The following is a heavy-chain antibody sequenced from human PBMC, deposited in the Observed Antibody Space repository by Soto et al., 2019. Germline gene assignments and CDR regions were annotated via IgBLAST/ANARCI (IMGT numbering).Heavy chain of an antibody. CDR2: ISYDGSNK. Sequence: QVQLVESGGGVVQPGRSLRLSCAASGFTFSSYGMHWVRQAPGKGLEWVAVISYDGSNKYYADSVKGRFTISRDNSTNTMYLQMNSLRAEDTAVYYCAKDSGYDWGQGSFDYWGQGTLVTVSS. CDR1: GFTFSSYG. D-gene: IGHD5-12*01. V-gene: IGHV3-30*18. J-gene: IGHJ4*02. CDR3: AKDSGYDWGQGSFDY.